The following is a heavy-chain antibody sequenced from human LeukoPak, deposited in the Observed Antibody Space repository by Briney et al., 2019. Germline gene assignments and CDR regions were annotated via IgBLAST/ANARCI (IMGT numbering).Heavy chain of an antibody. Sequence: PGGSLRLSCTAAGFNFGTYWMSWVRQSPEKGLEFVANIKYDDTVKNYVDSVKGRFTISRDNPSNSVYLQMDSLRAEDTALYYCARDPDSSAFDYWGQGAQVTVSS. CDR1: GFNFGTYW. J-gene: IGHJ4*02. D-gene: IGHD2-15*01. V-gene: IGHV3-7*01. CDR2: IKYDDTVK. CDR3: ARDPDSSAFDY.